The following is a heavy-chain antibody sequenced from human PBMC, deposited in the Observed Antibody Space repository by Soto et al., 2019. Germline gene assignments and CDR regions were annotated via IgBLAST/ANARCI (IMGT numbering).Heavy chain of an antibody. D-gene: IGHD3-9*01. V-gene: IGHV4-34*01. CDR2: INHSGST. CDR3: AGSYYDILTGYYNVHDYYYGMDV. CDR1: GGSFSGYY. Sequence: KSSETLSLTCAVYGGSFSGYYWSWIRQPPGKGLEWIGEINHSGSTNYNPSLKSRVTISVDTSKNQFSLKLSSVTAADTAVYYCAGSYYDILTGYYNVHDYYYGMDVWGQGTTVTVSS. J-gene: IGHJ6*02.